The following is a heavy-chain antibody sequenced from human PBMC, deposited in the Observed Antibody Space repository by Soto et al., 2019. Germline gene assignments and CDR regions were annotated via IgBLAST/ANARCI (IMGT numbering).Heavy chain of an antibody. J-gene: IGHJ6*02. V-gene: IGHV3-74*01. D-gene: IGHD6-19*01. Sequence: GGSLRLSCAASGFTFSSYWMHWVRQAPGKGLVWVSRINSDGSSTSYADSVKGRFTISRDNAKNTLYLQMNSLRAEDTAVYYCAREEYSSGWDTLYYYYGMDVWGQGTTVTVSS. CDR3: AREEYSSGWDTLYYYYGMDV. CDR2: INSDGSST. CDR1: GFTFSSYW.